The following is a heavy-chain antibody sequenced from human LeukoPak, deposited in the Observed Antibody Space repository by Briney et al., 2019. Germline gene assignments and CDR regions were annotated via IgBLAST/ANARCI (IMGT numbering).Heavy chain of an antibody. D-gene: IGHD3-16*01. CDR3: ARQSDDLGYFQQ. Sequence: SETLSLTCTVSGGSLSSYYWSWIRQPPRKALESIGYIYYRGRTKYNPSLQSRVTISVDTSRNQFSLRLSSVTAADTAVYYCARQSDDLGYFQQWGQGTLVTVSS. CDR2: IYYRGRT. V-gene: IGHV4-59*08. J-gene: IGHJ1*01. CDR1: GGSLSSYY.